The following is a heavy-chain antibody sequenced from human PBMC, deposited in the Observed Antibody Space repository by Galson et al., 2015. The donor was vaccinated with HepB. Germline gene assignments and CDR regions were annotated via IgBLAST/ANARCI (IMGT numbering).Heavy chain of an antibody. CDR1: GFTFSSYS. V-gene: IGHV3-21*01. D-gene: IGHD3-10*01. CDR3: ARATYYYGSGTQAFDY. CDR2: ISSSSSYI. J-gene: IGHJ4*02. Sequence: SLRLSCAASGFTFSSYSMNWVRQAPGKGLEWVSSISSSSSYIYYADSVKGRFTISRDNAKNSLYLQMNSLRAEDTAVYYCARATYYYGSGTQAFDYWGQGTLVTVSS.